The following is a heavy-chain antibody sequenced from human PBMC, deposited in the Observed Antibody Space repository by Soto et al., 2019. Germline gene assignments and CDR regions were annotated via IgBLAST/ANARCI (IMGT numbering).Heavy chain of an antibody. CDR3: ARGRGGDYPFNY. D-gene: IGHD4-17*01. CDR2: INHSGST. CDR1: GGSFSGYY. V-gene: IGHV4-34*01. J-gene: IGHJ4*02. Sequence: PSETLSLTCAVYGGSFSGYYWSWIRQPPGKGLEWIGEINHSGSTNYNPSLKSRVTISVDTSKNQFSLKLSSVTAADTAVYYCARGRGGDYPFNYWGQGTPVTVSS.